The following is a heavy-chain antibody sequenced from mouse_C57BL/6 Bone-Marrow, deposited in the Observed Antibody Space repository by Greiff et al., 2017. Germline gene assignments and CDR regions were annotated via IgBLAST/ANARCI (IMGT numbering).Heavy chain of an antibody. Sequence: EVQVVESEGGLVQPGSSMKLSCTASGFTFSDYYMAWVRQVPEKGLEWVANINSDGSSTYYLDSLKSRFIISRDNAKNILYLQMSSLKSEDTATYYCARELYYYGSSPYYAMDYWGQGTSVTVSS. V-gene: IGHV5-16*01. CDR1: GFTFSDYY. J-gene: IGHJ4*01. CDR2: INSDGSST. D-gene: IGHD1-1*01. CDR3: ARELYYYGSSPYYAMDY.